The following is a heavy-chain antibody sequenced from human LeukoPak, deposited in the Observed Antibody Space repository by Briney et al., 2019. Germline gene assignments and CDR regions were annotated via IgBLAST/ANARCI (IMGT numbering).Heavy chain of an antibody. D-gene: IGHD3-22*01. V-gene: IGHV3-53*01. J-gene: IGHJ4*02. Sequence: AETSLRLSCAASGFTFSSYAMHWVRQAPGKGLEWVAVIYSGGSTYYADSVKGRFTISRDNSKNTLYLQMNSLRAEDTAVYYCARGGYYYDSSGYQFDYWGQGTPVTVSS. CDR1: GFTFSSYA. CDR2: IYSGGST. CDR3: ARGGYYYDSSGYQFDY.